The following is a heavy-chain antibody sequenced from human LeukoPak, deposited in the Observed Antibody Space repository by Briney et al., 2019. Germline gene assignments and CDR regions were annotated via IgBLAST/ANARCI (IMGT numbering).Heavy chain of an antibody. V-gene: IGHV3-48*01. CDR2: ISSGGSVM. J-gene: IGHJ4*02. CDR3: TRDLEH. Sequence: PGGSLRLSCGASGYTFSDYTMNWVRQALGKGPEWISYISSGGSVMHYADSVKGRFTISRDNVENSLYLQMNSLRVEDTAVYYCTRDLEHWGQGVLVTVSS. CDR1: GYTFSDYT.